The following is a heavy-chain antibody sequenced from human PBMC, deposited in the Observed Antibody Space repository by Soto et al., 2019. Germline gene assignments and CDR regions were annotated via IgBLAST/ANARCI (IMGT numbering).Heavy chain of an antibody. Sequence: SETLSLTCTVSGGSIGSGDYYWSWIRQPPGKGLEWIGYIHHSGSSQYHPSLRGRVSFSIDTSTNQFSLELRSVTGADTAVYYCDRDVLDITIDYYFDSWGQGSLVTVSS. J-gene: IGHJ4*02. CDR2: IHHSGSS. CDR3: DRDVLDITIDYYFDS. V-gene: IGHV4-30-4*01. D-gene: IGHD3-10*01. CDR1: GGSIGSGDYY.